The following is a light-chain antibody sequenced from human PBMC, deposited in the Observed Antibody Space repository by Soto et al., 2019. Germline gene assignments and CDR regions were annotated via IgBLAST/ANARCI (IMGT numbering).Light chain of an antibody. J-gene: IGLJ3*02. CDR2: INGDGSH. CDR3: QAWGSGTGV. CDR1: SGHSYYP. V-gene: IGLV4-69*01. Sequence: QPVLTQSPSASASLGASVKLTCTLSSGHSYYPIAWHHQPPDKGPRFLMKINGDGSHSNADGFPDRFSGSSSGAERYLSISSLQSEDEGDYYCQAWGSGTGVFGGGTKLTVL.